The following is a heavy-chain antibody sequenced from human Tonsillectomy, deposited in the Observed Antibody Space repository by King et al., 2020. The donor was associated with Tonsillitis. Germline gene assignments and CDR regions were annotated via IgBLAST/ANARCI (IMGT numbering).Heavy chain of an antibody. Sequence: LQLQESGSGLVKPSQTLSLTCAVSGGSISSGGYSWSWIRQPPGKGLEWIGYIYHTGTTYYNPSLKSRVTISVDRSKNQFSLELSSVTAADTAVYFCARGAFRGVTLDYWGQGALVTVSS. CDR1: GGSISSGGYS. D-gene: IGHD3-16*01. J-gene: IGHJ4*02. CDR2: IYHTGTT. CDR3: ARGAFRGVTLDY. V-gene: IGHV4-30-2*01.